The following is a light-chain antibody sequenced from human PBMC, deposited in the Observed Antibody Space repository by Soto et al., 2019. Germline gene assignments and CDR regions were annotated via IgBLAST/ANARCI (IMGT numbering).Light chain of an antibody. Sequence: QSVLTQPPSASGSPGQSVTISCTGTSSDVGEYNFVSWYQQYPGKAPKLMIYEVSKRPSGVPDRFSGSKSGNTASLTVSGLQAEDEADYYCSSYAGSNNGVFGGGTQLTVL. CDR3: SSYAGSNNGV. V-gene: IGLV2-8*01. CDR1: SSDVGEYNF. CDR2: EVS. J-gene: IGLJ3*02.